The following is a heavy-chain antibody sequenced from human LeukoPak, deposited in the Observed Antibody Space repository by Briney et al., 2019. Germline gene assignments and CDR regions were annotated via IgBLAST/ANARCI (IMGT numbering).Heavy chain of an antibody. D-gene: IGHD3-10*01. V-gene: IGHV1-2*02. CDR3: VRSPIGASAY. CDR2: ISPNNGDT. Sequence: ASVKVSCKPSGYTFTDSYIHWVRQVPGVGLQWMGWISPNNGDTKYAEDFQDRVTMTRDMSINTAYMELTGLTPDDTAVYYCVRSPIGASAYWGRGTLVTVSS. CDR1: GYTFTDSY. J-gene: IGHJ4*02.